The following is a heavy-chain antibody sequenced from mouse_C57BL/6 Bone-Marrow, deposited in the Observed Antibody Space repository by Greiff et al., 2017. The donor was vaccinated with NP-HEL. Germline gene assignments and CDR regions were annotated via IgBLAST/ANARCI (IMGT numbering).Heavy chain of an antibody. V-gene: IGHV1-81*01. CDR1: GYNFTSYG. D-gene: IGHD2-3*01. CDR2: IYPRSGNT. CDR3: ARSGGYFAWFAY. Sequence: QVQLQQSGAELARPGASVKLSCKASGYNFTSYGISWVKQRTGQGLEWIGEIYPRSGNTYYNEKFKGKATLTADKSSSTAYMELRSLTSEDSAVYFCARSGGYFAWFAYWGQGTLVTVSA. J-gene: IGHJ3*01.